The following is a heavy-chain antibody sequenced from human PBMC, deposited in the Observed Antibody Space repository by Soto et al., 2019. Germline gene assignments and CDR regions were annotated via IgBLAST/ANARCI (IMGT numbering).Heavy chain of an antibody. CDR3: ASDSSWYQGGLVY. CDR1: GGSISSYY. Sequence: PSETLSLTCTVAGGSISSYYWSWIRQPPGKGLEWIGYIYYSGSTNYNPSLKSRVTISVDTSKNQFSLKLSSVTAADTAVYYCASDSSWYQGGLVYWGQGTLVTSPQ. CDR2: IYYSGST. J-gene: IGHJ4*02. V-gene: IGHV4-59*01. D-gene: IGHD6-13*01.